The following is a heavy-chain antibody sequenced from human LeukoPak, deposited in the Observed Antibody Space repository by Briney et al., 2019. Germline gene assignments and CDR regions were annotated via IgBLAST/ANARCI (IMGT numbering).Heavy chain of an antibody. CDR3: ARMATILLYGMDV. D-gene: IGHD3-3*02. CDR1: GGSISSYY. J-gene: IGHJ6*02. Sequence: SETLSLTCTVSGGSISSYYWSWIRQPPGKGLEWIGYIYYSGSTNYNPSLKSRVTISVDTSKNQFSLKLSSVTAADTAVYYCARMATILLYGMDVWGQGTTVTVSS. CDR2: IYYSGST. V-gene: IGHV4-59*08.